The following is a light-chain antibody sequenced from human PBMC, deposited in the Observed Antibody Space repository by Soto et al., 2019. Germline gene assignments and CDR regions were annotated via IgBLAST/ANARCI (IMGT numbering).Light chain of an antibody. Sequence: DIQLTQSPSFLSASVGDRVTITCRASQGINSYLAWYQQKPGKVPKLLIYAASTLQSGVPSRFSGSGSGTEFPLTISSLQHEDFATYYCQQINSYPITFGQGTRLEI. J-gene: IGKJ5*01. CDR2: AAS. V-gene: IGKV1-9*01. CDR1: QGINSY. CDR3: QQINSYPIT.